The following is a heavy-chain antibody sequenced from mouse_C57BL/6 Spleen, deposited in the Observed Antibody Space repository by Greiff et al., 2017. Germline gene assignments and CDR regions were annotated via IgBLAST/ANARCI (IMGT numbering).Heavy chain of an antibody. V-gene: IGHV1-19*01. Sequence: VHVKQSGPVLVKPGASVKMSCKASGYTFTDYYMNWVKQSHGKSLEWIGVINPYNGGTSYNQKFKGKATLTVDKYSSTAYMELNSLTSEDSAVYYCARGGPDWFAYWGQGTLVTVSA. CDR1: GYTFTDYY. J-gene: IGHJ3*01. CDR3: ARGGPDWFAY. CDR2: INPYNGGT.